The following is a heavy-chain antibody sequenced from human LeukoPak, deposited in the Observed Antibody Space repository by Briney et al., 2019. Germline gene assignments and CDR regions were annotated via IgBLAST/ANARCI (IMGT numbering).Heavy chain of an antibody. D-gene: IGHD2-8*02. CDR3: ARQNRHTAGGAFDY. CDR1: GDSMFTYY. CDR2: ISSTGST. V-gene: IGHV4-59*08. J-gene: IGHJ4*02. Sequence: SETLSLTCTVSGDSMFTYYWSWIRQPPGKGLEWIGYISSTGSTSYHPSLKSRVGISIDTSETQFSLNLNSVTAADTAVYYCARQNRHTAGGAFDYWGQGTLVTVSS.